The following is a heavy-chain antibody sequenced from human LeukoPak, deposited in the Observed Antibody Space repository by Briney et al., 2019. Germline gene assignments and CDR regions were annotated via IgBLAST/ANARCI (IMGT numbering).Heavy chain of an antibody. J-gene: IGHJ3*02. V-gene: IGHV3-7*04. CDR3: ARDWQWQQLDGNAFDI. Sequence: GGSLRLSCAASGFTFSGYCMSWVRQAPGKGLEWVANIKQDGSEKYYVDSVKGRFTISRDNAKNSLFLQMNSLRAEDTAVYYCARDWQWQQLDGNAFDIWGQGTMATVSS. D-gene: IGHD6-13*01. CDR1: GFTFSGYC. CDR2: IKQDGSEK.